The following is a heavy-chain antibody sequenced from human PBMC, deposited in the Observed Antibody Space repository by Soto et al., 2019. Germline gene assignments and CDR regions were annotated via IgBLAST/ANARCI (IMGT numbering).Heavy chain of an antibody. J-gene: IGHJ5*02. V-gene: IGHV1-3*01. D-gene: IGHD6-13*01. CDR2: INAANGDT. CDR3: VRRHVSATGIDWFDP. CDR1: GYTFTSYG. Sequence: GASVKVSCKASGYTFTSYGIHWVRQAPEQRLEWMGWINAANGDTKYSPKFQGRVTISRDTSASTAYMELSRLRSEDTAVYYCVRRHVSATGIDWFDPWGQGTLVTVS.